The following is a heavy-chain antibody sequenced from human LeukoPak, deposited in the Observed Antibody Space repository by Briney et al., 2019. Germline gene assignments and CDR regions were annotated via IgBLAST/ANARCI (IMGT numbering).Heavy chain of an antibody. CDR1: GFTFSSHG. Sequence: PGGSLRLSCAASGFTFSSHGMHWVRQAPGKGLEWVALIWFDGSNKYYADSVKGRFTISRDNAKNSLSLQMNSLRAEDTGVYYCARDRRDDEPLEYWGQGTLVTVSS. CDR3: ARDRRDDEPLEY. V-gene: IGHV3-33*01. J-gene: IGHJ4*02. D-gene: IGHD1-14*01. CDR2: IWFDGSNK.